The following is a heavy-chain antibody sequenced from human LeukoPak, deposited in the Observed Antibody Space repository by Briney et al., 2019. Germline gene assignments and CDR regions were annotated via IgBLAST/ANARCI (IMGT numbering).Heavy chain of an antibody. Sequence: GGSLRLSCAASGFTFSSYAMHWVRQAPGKGLEWVAVISYDGSNKYYADSVKGRFTISRDNSKNTLYLQMNSLRAEDTAVYYCALIAVAGVDYWGQGTLVTVSS. CDR3: ALIAVAGVDY. D-gene: IGHD6-19*01. CDR1: GFTFSSYA. CDR2: ISYDGSNK. V-gene: IGHV3-30-3*01. J-gene: IGHJ4*02.